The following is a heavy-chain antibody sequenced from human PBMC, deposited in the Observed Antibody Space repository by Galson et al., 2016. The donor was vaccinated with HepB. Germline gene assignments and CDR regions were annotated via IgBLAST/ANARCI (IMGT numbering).Heavy chain of an antibody. V-gene: IGHV3-49*03. Sequence: SLRLSCATSGFTFADYAMTWFRQTPGEGLEWVGFVRSETYGGTTDYAASVEGRFTISRDDSNSIAYLQMNSLKTEDTAVYYCSRNSGYTYGHDFDYWGQGTLVTVSS. CDR1: GFTFADYA. J-gene: IGHJ4*02. CDR2: VRSETYGGTT. D-gene: IGHD5-18*01. CDR3: SRNSGYTYGHDFDY.